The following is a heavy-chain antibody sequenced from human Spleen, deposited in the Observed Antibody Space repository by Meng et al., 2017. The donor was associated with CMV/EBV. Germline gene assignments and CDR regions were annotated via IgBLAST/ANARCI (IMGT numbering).Heavy chain of an antibody. CDR1: GGSVSSGNYY. Sequence: SETLSLTCTVSGGSVSSGNYYWSWIRQPPGKGLEWIGYIHSSGSTHYSSSLKSRVTISVDTSKNQFSLKLSSVTAADTAVYYCARGSTSWGDVWGQGTTVTVSS. CDR2: IHSSGST. CDR3: ARGSTSWGDV. D-gene: IGHD2-2*01. V-gene: IGHV4-61*01. J-gene: IGHJ6*02.